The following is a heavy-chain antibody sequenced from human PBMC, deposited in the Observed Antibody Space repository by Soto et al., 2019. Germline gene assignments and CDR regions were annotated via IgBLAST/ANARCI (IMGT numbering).Heavy chain of an antibody. J-gene: IGHJ3*02. CDR1: GFTFGDYA. D-gene: IGHD6-13*01. CDR3: TRGLGIAAAEEAFDI. CDR2: IRSKAYGGTT. V-gene: IGHV3-49*04. Sequence: GESLKISCTASGFTFGDYAMSWVRQAPGKGLEWVGFIRSKAYGGTTEYAASVKGRFTISRDDSKSIAYLQMNSLKTEDTAVYYCTRGLGIAAAEEAFDIWGQGTMVTVSS.